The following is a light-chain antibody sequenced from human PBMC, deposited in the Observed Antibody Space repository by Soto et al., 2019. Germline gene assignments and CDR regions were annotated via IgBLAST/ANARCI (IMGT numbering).Light chain of an antibody. CDR3: HRCCSCRLTWT. V-gene: IGKV3-11*01. Sequence: EIVLTQSPATLSLSPGERATLSCRASQSVSSYLAWYQQKPGQAPRLLIYDTSNRATGIPARFSGHRSGTFLPHTMSSLKPEDFSLYYYHRCCSCRLTWTFVQFIKVDIK. J-gene: IGKJ1*01. CDR1: QSVSSY. CDR2: DTS.